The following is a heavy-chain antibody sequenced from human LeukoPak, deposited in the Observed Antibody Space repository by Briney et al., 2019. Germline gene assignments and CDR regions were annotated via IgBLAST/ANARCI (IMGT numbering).Heavy chain of an antibody. CDR2: IKSKANKYVT. Sequence: GGSLRLSCAASGFIFSGSAVHWVRQASGRGLEWVGLIKSKANKYVTAYAASVKGRFTISRDDSKNTAYLQINSLKTEDTAVYYCSRGGYGDYDFDYWGQGTLVTVSS. V-gene: IGHV3-73*01. CDR3: SRGGYGDYDFDY. CDR1: GFIFSGSA. J-gene: IGHJ4*02. D-gene: IGHD4-17*01.